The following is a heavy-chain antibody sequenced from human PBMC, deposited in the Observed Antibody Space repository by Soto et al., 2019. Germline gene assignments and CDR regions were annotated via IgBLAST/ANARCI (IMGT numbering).Heavy chain of an antibody. V-gene: IGHV3-11*01. CDR1: GFTFSDYY. CDR3: ARGGSGWTRGGWLGP. D-gene: IGHD6-25*01. J-gene: IGHJ5*02. CDR2: ISDSGSTI. Sequence: QMQLVQSGGGLVKPGGSLTLSCKASGFTFSDYYMTWVRQTPGKGLEWLSYISDSGSTIYYADSVRARFTIFRENAANSVYLQLDGLTDGDTAFYYCARGGSGWTRGGWLGPWGQGSLVTVSS.